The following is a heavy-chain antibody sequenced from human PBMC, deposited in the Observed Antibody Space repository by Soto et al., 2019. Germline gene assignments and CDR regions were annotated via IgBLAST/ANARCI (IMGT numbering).Heavy chain of an antibody. Sequence: GGSLRLSCAASGFTFSSYGMHWVRQAPGKGLEWVAVISYDGSNKYYADSVKGRFTISRDNSKNTLFLQMNSLRAEDTAAYYCAKENDYGDYYYSYYMDVWGKGTTVTAPS. CDR3: AKENDYGDYYYSYYMDV. D-gene: IGHD4-17*01. CDR1: GFTFSSYG. J-gene: IGHJ6*03. CDR2: ISYDGSNK. V-gene: IGHV3-30*18.